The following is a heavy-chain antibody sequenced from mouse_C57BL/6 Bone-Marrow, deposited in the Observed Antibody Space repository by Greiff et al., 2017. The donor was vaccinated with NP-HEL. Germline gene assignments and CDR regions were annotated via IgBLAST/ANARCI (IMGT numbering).Heavy chain of an antibody. J-gene: IGHJ4*01. D-gene: IGHD1-1*01. V-gene: IGHV14-4*01. CDR2: IDPENGDT. CDR1: GFNIKDDY. Sequence: EVQLQQSGAELVRPGASVKLSCTASGFNIKDDYMHWVKQRPEQGLEWIGWIDPENGDTEYASTVQGKATITADTSSNTAYLQLSSRTSEDTAVYYCNTGSSYAMDYWGQGTSVTVSS. CDR3: NTGSSYAMDY.